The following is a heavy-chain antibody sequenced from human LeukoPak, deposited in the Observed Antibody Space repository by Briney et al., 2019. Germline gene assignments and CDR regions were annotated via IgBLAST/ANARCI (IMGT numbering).Heavy chain of an antibody. CDR3: ARGGRFLEWLLEFDP. CDR1: RGAISSYY. J-gene: IGHJ5*02. CDR2: IYYSGST. D-gene: IGHD3-3*01. Sequence: SETLSLTCTVSRGAISSYYWNWIRQPPGKGLEWMGYIYYSGSTNYNPSLKSRVTISVDTSKNQFSLKLSSVTAADTAVYYCARGGRFLEWLLEFDPWGQGTLVTVSS. V-gene: IGHV4-59*01.